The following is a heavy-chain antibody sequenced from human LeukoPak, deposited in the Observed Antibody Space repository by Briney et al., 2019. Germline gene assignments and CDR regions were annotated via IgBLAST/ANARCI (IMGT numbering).Heavy chain of an antibody. Sequence: PGGFLRLSCAASGFTFSSYGMHWVRQAPGKGPEWVAVISYDGSNKYYADSVKGRFTISRDNSKNTLYLQMNSLRAEDTAVYYCAKDYYDSSDFFDYWGQGTLVTVSS. CDR3: AKDYYDSSDFFDY. CDR1: GFTFSSYG. J-gene: IGHJ4*02. D-gene: IGHD3-22*01. CDR2: ISYDGSNK. V-gene: IGHV3-30*18.